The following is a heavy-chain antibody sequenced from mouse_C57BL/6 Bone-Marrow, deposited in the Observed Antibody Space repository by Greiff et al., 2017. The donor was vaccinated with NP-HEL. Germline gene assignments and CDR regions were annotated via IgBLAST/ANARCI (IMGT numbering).Heavy chain of an antibody. V-gene: IGHV4-1*01. CDR3: ARDTTVVRDWYFDV. CDR1: GIDFSRYW. Sequence: EVNVVESGGGLVQPGGSLKLSCAASGIDFSRYWMSWVRRAPGKGLEWIGEINPDSSTINYAPSLKDKFIISRDNAKNTLYLQMSKVRSEDTALYYCARDTTVVRDWYFDVWGTGTTVTVSS. CDR2: INPDSSTI. J-gene: IGHJ1*03. D-gene: IGHD1-1*01.